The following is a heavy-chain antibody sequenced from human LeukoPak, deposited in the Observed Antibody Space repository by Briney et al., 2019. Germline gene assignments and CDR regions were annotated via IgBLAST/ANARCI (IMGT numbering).Heavy chain of an antibody. Sequence: PGRSLRLSCAGSGFTFGGYGMHWFRQTPGKGLEWVAVIAYDGSRAFYADSMEGRFTISRDNSKNTMSVQMDDLRAEDTAVYYCTRYNNDHFDYWGQGTLVTVSS. J-gene: IGHJ4*02. D-gene: IGHD1-14*01. CDR2: IAYDGSRA. CDR3: TRYNNDHFDY. V-gene: IGHV3-33*01. CDR1: GFTFGGYG.